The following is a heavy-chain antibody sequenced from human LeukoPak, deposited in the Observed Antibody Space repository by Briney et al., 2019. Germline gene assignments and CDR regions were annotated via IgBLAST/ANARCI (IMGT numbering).Heavy chain of an antibody. V-gene: IGHV4-59*01. CDR3: ARSFARSSSWDY. CDR2: IYYSGST. CDR1: GGSICSYY. Sequence: SETLSLTCTVSGGSICSYYWSWIRQPPGKGLEWIGYIYYSGSTNYNPSLKSRVTISVDTSKNQFSLKLSSVTAADTAVYYCARSFARSSSWDYWGQGTLVTVSS. D-gene: IGHD6-13*01. J-gene: IGHJ4*02.